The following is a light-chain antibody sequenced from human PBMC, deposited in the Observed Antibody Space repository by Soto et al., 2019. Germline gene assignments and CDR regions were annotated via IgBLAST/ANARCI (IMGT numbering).Light chain of an antibody. CDR3: QQYISYPYT. CDR1: QTTNTW. CDR2: HAS. J-gene: IGKJ2*01. Sequence: DIQMTQFPSTLSASVGDRVTITCRASQTTNTWLAWYQQKPGTAPKLLIYHASSLEGGVPSRFSASGSGTEFTLTISILQPDDLATYYCQQYISYPYTFGQGTKVEIK. V-gene: IGKV1-5*01.